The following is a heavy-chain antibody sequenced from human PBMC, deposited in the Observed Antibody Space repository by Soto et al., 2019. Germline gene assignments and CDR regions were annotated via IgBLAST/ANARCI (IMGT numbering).Heavy chain of an antibody. CDR2: INPNSGGT. CDR3: ARDRYSYGYVAYYYGMDV. J-gene: IGHJ6*02. CDR1: GYTFTGYY. V-gene: IGHV1-2*04. Sequence: QVQLVQSGAEVKKPGASVKVSCKASGYTFTGYYMHWVRQAPGQGLEWMGWINPNSGGTNYAQKFQVWVTMTRDTSISTAYMELSRLRSDDTAVYYCARDRYSYGYVAYYYGMDVWGQGTTVTVSS. D-gene: IGHD5-18*01.